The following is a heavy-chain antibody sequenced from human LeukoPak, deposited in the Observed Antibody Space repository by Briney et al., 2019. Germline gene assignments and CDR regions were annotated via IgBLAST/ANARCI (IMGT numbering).Heavy chain of an antibody. CDR1: GFTFSSYW. Sequence: GGSLRLSCAASGFTFSSYWMSWVRQASGKGLEWVASIEQDGSEKYYVDSVKGRFTISRDNPKNSLYLQVNSLRAEDTAVYYCARRGSYQNWFDPWGQGTLVTVSS. CDR2: IEQDGSEK. V-gene: IGHV3-7*01. D-gene: IGHD3-16*01. CDR3: ARRGSYQNWFDP. J-gene: IGHJ5*02.